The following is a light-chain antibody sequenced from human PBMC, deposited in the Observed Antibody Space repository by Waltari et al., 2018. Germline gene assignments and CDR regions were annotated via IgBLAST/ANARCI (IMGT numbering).Light chain of an antibody. CDR1: PSVSRA. J-gene: IGKJ1*01. Sequence: EIVLTQSPGTLSLSPGERATLSGRASPSVSRALAWYQQNPGQAPRLLIYGASNRATGIPDRFSGSGSGTDFSLIISRLEPEDFAVYYCQHYVSLPVTFGQGTKVEIK. CDR3: QHYVSLPVT. V-gene: IGKV3-20*01. CDR2: GAS.